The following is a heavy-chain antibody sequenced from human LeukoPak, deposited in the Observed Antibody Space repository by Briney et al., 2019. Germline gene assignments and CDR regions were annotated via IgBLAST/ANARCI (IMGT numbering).Heavy chain of an antibody. CDR1: GGSISSYY. D-gene: IGHD2-8*01. CDR2: IYTSGST. CDR3: ARRISLTAAFDI. Sequence: SETLSLTCTVSGGSISSYYWSWIRQPPGKGLEWIGYIYTSGSTNYNPSLKSRVTISVDTSKNQFSLKLSSVTAADTAVYYCARRISLTAAFDIWGQGTMVTVSS. V-gene: IGHV4-4*09. J-gene: IGHJ3*02.